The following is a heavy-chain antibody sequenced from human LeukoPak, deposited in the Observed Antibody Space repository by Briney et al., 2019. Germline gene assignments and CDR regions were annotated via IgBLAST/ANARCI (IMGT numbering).Heavy chain of an antibody. J-gene: IGHJ4*02. CDR3: ARDAIDSSGFDFDY. D-gene: IGHD3-22*01. V-gene: IGHV3-11*01. Sequence: PGGSLRLSWAASGFTFSDYYMTWIRQAPGKGLEWISYISTSAGTIYYADSVKGRFTISRDNAKNSLYLQMNSLRAEDTAVYYCARDAIDSSGFDFDYWGQGTLVTVSS. CDR1: GFTFSDYY. CDR2: ISTSAGTI.